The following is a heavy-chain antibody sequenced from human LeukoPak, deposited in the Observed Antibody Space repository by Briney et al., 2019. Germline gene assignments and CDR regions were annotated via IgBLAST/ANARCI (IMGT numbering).Heavy chain of an antibody. J-gene: IGHJ4*02. V-gene: IGHV3-64*01. Sequence: GGSLRLSCAASGFTFSIYAMHWVRQAPGKGLEYVSAMSSNGGTTDYANSVKGSFTISRDNSKNTLYLQMGSLRAEDMAVYYCARVGDVGSFDYWGQGTLVTVSS. D-gene: IGHD3-16*01. CDR1: GFTFSIYA. CDR3: ARVGDVGSFDY. CDR2: MSSNGGTT.